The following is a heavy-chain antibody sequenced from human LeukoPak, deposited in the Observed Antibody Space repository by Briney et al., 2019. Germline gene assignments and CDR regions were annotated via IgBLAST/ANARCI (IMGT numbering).Heavy chain of an antibody. CDR3: TKDHKYSGSPRAFDI. CDR1: GFTFNNYA. Sequence: GGSLRLSWAASGFTFNNYAMSWVRQAPGKGLEWVSGISGSGANTNYADSVKGRFTISRDNSKNTLYLQMNSLRAEDTAVYYCTKDHKYSGSPRAFDIWGQGTMVTVSS. V-gene: IGHV3-23*01. D-gene: IGHD1-26*01. CDR2: ISGSGANT. J-gene: IGHJ3*02.